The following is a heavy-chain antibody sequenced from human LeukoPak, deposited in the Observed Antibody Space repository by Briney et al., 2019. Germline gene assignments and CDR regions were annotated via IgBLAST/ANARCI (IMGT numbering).Heavy chain of an antibody. CDR1: GGTFSSYA. J-gene: IGHJ4*02. Sequence: SVKVSCKASGGTFSSYAISWVRQAPGQGLEWMGGIIPIFGTANYAQKFQGRVTITPDESTSTAYKQLSSLRSEDTAVYYCASAGYNWNYCFDYWGQGTLVTVSS. CDR3: ASAGYNWNYCFDY. V-gene: IGHV1-69*13. D-gene: IGHD1-7*01. CDR2: IIPIFGTA.